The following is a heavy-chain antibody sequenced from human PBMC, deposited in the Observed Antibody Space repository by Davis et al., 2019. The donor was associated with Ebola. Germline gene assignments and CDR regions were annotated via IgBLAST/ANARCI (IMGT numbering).Heavy chain of an antibody. CDR3: ASGWLRGRFDP. CDR1: GDSVSSGSTG. D-gene: IGHD6-19*01. J-gene: IGHJ5*02. V-gene: IGHV6-1*01. Sequence: HSQTLSLTCAISGDSVSSGSTGWNWIRQSPLRGLEWLGRTYYSSKWYRDYALSVSSRITINPDTSKNQFSLQLNSVTPEDTAVYYCASGWLRGRFDPWGQGTLVTVSS. CDR2: TYYSSKWYR.